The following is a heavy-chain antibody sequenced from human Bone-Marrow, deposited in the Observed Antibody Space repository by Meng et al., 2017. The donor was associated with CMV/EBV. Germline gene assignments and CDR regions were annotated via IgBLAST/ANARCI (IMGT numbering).Heavy chain of an antibody. CDR1: GFTFSDYQ. Sequence: CAASGFTFSDYQMNWIRQAPGKGLEWVSYVTTTGSGMYYADSVKGRFTISRDNARNSLYLQMSSLRGEDTAVYYCARALYSDYPNDYWGQGTLVTVSS. CDR3: ARALYSDYPNDY. J-gene: IGHJ4*02. V-gene: IGHV3-11*01. D-gene: IGHD4-11*01. CDR2: VTTTGSGM.